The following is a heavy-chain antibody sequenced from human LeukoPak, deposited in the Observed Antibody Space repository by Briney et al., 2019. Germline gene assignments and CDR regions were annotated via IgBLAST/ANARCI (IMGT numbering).Heavy chain of an antibody. V-gene: IGHV3-30-3*01. Sequence: PGGSLRLSCAASGFTFSSYAMHWVRQAPGKGLEWVAVISYDGSNKYYADSVKGRFTISRDNSKNTLYLQMNSLRAEDTAVYYRARADIQEKEEIDYWGQGTLVTVSS. D-gene: IGHD5-18*01. CDR3: ARADIQEKEEIDY. CDR2: ISYDGSNK. J-gene: IGHJ4*02. CDR1: GFTFSSYA.